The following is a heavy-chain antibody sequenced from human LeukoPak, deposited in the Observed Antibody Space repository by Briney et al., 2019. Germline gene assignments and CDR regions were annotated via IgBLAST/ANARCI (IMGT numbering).Heavy chain of an antibody. Sequence: ASVKVSCKASGGTFSSYTISWVRQAPGQGLEWMGRIIPILGIANYAQKFQGRVTITADKSTSTAYMELSSLRSEDTAVYYCAREGIVATQVGYYGMDVWGQGTTVTVSS. D-gene: IGHD5-12*01. CDR2: IIPILGIA. CDR3: AREGIVATQVGYYGMDV. V-gene: IGHV1-69*04. J-gene: IGHJ6*02. CDR1: GGTFSSYT.